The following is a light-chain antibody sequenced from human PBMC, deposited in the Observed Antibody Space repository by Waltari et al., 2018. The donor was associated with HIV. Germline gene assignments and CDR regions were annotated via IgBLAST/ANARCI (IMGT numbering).Light chain of an antibody. J-gene: IGKJ4*01. Sequence: IQMTQSPSSVSASVGDRVTITCRASQGLSGRLAWYQQNPGKAPKLLISPAPSVQSGVPSRFSDSGTGTDFTLTITSLQPEDFATYYCQQADSFPPTFGGGTKVEIK. CDR3: QQADSFPPT. CDR2: PAP. V-gene: IGKV1-12*01. CDR1: QGLSGR.